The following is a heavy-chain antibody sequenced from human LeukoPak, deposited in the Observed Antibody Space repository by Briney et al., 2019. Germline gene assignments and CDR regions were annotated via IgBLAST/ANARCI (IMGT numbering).Heavy chain of an antibody. Sequence: PGGSLRLSCAASGFTFSSYSMNWVRQAPGKGLEWVSYISSSSSTIYYADSVKGRFTISRDNAKNSLYLQMNSLRAEDTAVYYCARGPRYCSGGSCGFFDYWGQGTLVTVSS. CDR1: GFTFSSYS. D-gene: IGHD2-15*01. CDR2: ISSSSSTI. J-gene: IGHJ4*02. V-gene: IGHV3-48*04. CDR3: ARGPRYCSGGSCGFFDY.